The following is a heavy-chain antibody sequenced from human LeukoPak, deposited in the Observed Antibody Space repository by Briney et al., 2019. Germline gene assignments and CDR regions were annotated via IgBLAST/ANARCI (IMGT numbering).Heavy chain of an antibody. V-gene: IGHV4-61*02. CDR1: GASVSTTVYF. CDR3: ASCREAYDLYYHGLDV. D-gene: IGHD5-24*01. Sequence: WQTLSLTCSVPGASVSTTVYFWNWIRQPAGEGLEWIGRHYASGNTHYNPSLKRRVTMSLDTSKNQFSLTMNSVTAADSAVYFWASCREAYDLYYHGLDVWGRGTGDPVS. J-gene: IGHJ3*01. CDR2: HYASGNT.